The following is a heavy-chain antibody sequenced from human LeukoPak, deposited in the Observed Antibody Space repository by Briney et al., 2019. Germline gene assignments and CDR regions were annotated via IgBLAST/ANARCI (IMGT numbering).Heavy chain of an antibody. J-gene: IGHJ4*02. V-gene: IGHV1-3*01. Sequence: GASVKVSCRASGYTFTSYGISWVRQAPGQRLEWMGWINAGNGNTKYSQKFQGRVTITRDTSASTAYMELSSLRSEDTAVYYCARVAAAGWLFDYWGQGTLVTVSS. CDR1: GYTFTSYG. CDR2: INAGNGNT. D-gene: IGHD6-13*01. CDR3: ARVAAAGWLFDY.